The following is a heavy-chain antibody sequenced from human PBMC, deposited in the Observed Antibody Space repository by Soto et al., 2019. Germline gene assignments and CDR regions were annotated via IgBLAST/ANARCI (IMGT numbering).Heavy chain of an antibody. J-gene: IGHJ5*02. CDR1: GYTFTNCG. CDR2: ISAYNGNT. V-gene: IGHV1-18*01. CDR3: ARGDYDILTVRMRWFDP. Sequence: VNLSCTADGYTFTNCGTRWAPQDPGQGLEWMGWISAYNGNTNYAQKLQGRVTMTTDTSTSTAYMELRSLRSDDTAVYYCARGDYDILTVRMRWFDPWGQGTLVTVSS. D-gene: IGHD3-9*01.